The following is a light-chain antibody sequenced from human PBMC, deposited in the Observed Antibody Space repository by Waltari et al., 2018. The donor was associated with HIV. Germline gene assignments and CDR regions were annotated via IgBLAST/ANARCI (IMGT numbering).Light chain of an antibody. Sequence: EIVLTQSPGTLSLSPGERGTLSCRASQSVSSSYLGWYQQKPGQAPRLLIYGASSRATGIPDRFSGSGSGTNFSLTISTLQTDDVTLYYCQQYCSLGPTFGGGTKVEIK. J-gene: IGKJ4*01. CDR1: QSVSSSY. CDR3: QQYCSLGPT. V-gene: IGKV3-20*01. CDR2: GAS.